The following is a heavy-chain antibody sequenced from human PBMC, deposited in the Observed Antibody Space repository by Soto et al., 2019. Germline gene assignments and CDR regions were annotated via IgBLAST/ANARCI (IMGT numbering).Heavy chain of an antibody. V-gene: IGHV1-2*04. D-gene: IGHD6-13*01. J-gene: IGHJ6*02. CDR1: GYTFTGYY. CDR3: AASSRGINYYYYGMDV. CDR2: INPNSGGT. Sequence: QVQLVQSGAAVQKPGASVKVSCKASGYTFTGYYMHWVRQAPGQGLEWMGWINPNSGGTNYAQKFQGWVTMTRDTSFSTAYMELSRLRSDDTAVYYCAASSRGINYYYYGMDVWGQGTTVTVSS.